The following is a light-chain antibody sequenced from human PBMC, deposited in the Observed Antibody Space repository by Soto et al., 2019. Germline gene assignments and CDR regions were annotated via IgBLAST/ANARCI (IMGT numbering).Light chain of an antibody. CDR1: QTVSSNF. CDR2: GSY. J-gene: IGKJ5*01. V-gene: IGKV3-20*01. Sequence: EMVLTQSPDTLSLSPGERATLSCRASQTVSSNFLAWYQQRPGQAPRLLIYGSYHRATGIPDRFSGSGSGTDFSLTITRLEPEDFAVYYCQQYGDSLSITFGQGTRLEIK. CDR3: QQYGDSLSIT.